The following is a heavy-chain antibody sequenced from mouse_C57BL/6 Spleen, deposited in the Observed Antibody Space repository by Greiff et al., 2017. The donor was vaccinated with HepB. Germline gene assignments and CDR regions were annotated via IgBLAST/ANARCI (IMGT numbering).Heavy chain of an antibody. CDR3: ARGDDGYLYFDY. CDR2: IDPSDSET. Sequence: QVQLQQPGAELVRPGSSVKLSCKASGYTFTSYWMQWVKQRPIQGLEWIGNIDPSDSETHYNQKFKDKATLTVDKSSSTAYMQLSSLTSEDSAVYYCARGDDGYLYFDYWGQGTTLTVSS. V-gene: IGHV1-52*01. D-gene: IGHD2-3*01. CDR1: GYTFTSYW. J-gene: IGHJ2*01.